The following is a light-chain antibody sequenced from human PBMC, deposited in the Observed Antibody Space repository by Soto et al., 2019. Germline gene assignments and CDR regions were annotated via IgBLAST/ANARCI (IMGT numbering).Light chain of an antibody. V-gene: IGKV3-20*01. Sequence: EIVLTQSPGTLSLSPGERATLSCRASQSVSSSYLAWYQQKPGQAPRLLIYYVSSRGTGIPDRFSGSGSGTDFTLTISRLEPEDFAVYYCQHYGSSPRTFGQGTKVEIK. CDR3: QHYGSSPRT. J-gene: IGKJ1*01. CDR2: YVS. CDR1: QSVSSSY.